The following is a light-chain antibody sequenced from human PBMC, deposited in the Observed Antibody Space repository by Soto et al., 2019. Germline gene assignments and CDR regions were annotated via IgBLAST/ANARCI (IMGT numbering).Light chain of an antibody. Sequence: EIVLTQSPGTLSLSPGERATLSCRASQSVSSSYLAWYQQKPGQAPRLLIYGSSSRATGILDRFSGSGSGTDFTLTISRLEPEDVVVYYCQQYGSSPWTFGQGTKVEIK. CDR1: QSVSSSY. CDR2: GSS. CDR3: QQYGSSPWT. V-gene: IGKV3-20*01. J-gene: IGKJ1*01.